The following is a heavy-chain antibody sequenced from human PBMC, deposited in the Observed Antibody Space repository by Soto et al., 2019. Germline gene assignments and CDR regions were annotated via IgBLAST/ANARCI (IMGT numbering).Heavy chain of an antibody. CDR3: VRGKDQDNTPTYSYYDQ. Sequence: AGGSLRLSCAAPGMTCSRYWMHWVRQAPGEGLMWVSRINSDGSMTSYADSVKGRFTISRDNAKNTVYLHMNSLRAEDTARYYCVRGKDQDNTPTYSYYDQWGQGTLGTLSS. J-gene: IGHJ5*02. CDR1: GMTCSRYW. CDR2: INSDGSMT. V-gene: IGHV3-74*01. D-gene: IGHD4-4*01.